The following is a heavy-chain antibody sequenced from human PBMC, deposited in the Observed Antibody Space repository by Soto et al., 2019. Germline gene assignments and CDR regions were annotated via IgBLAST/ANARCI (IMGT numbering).Heavy chain of an antibody. CDR2: IIPICGTA. CDR3: ARESKGYSSSSAGDAFDI. CDR1: GGTFSSYA. J-gene: IGHJ3*02. D-gene: IGHD6-6*01. V-gene: IGHV1-69*01. Sequence: QVRLVQSGAEVKKPGSSVKVSCKASGGTFSSYAISWVRQAPGQGLEWMGGIIPICGTANYAQKFQGRVTITADESTSTAYMELSSLRSEDTAVYYCARESKGYSSSSAGDAFDIWGQGTMVTVSS.